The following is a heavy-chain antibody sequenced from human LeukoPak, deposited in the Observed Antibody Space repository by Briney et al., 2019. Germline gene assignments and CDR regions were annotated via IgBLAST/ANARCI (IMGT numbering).Heavy chain of an antibody. J-gene: IGHJ4*02. CDR3: ARDPSPLVSWLVYFAKNFDY. D-gene: IGHD6-19*01. V-gene: IGHV3-30*02. Sequence: PGGSLRLSCAASGFTFSSYGMHWVRQAPGKGLEWVAFIRYDGSNKYYADSVKGRFTTSRDNSKNTLYLQMNSLRAEDTAVYYCARDPSPLVSWLVYFAKNFDYWGQGTLVTVSS. CDR2: IRYDGSNK. CDR1: GFTFSSYG.